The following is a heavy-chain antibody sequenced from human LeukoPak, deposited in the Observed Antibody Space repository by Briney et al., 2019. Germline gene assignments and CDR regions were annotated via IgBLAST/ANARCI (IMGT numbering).Heavy chain of an antibody. CDR2: INPNTGGT. V-gene: IGHV1-2*02. CDR1: GYSFTAYY. Sequence: ASVKVPCKASGYSFTAYYMHWVRQAPGQGLEWMGWINPNTGGTKYAQKFQSRVAITWDTSITTAYMDLSRLTSDDTAVYYCAPTSVSYFDYWGPGTLVTVSS. CDR3: APTSVSYFDY. J-gene: IGHJ4*02. D-gene: IGHD2-2*01.